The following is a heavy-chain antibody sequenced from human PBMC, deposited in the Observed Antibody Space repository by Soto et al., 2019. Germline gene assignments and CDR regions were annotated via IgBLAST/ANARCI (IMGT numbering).Heavy chain of an antibody. D-gene: IGHD3-22*01. CDR2: IIPMFGTT. J-gene: IGHJ5*02. Sequence: SVKVSCKASGFTFSGYTIHWVRQAPGQGLEWMGGIIPMFGTTTYAENFQGRVTITADESTSTAYMELTSLRSEDTAVYYCTRDLYYFDSSAYYGHNWFDPWGQGTRVTVSS. CDR3: TRDLYYFDSSAYYGHNWFDP. CDR1: GFTFSGYT. V-gene: IGHV1-69*13.